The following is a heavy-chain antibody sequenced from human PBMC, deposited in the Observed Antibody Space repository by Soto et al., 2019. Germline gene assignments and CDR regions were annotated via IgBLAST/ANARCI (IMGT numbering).Heavy chain of an antibody. CDR3: ATYGGNSKTYYYYGMDV. D-gene: IGHD4-17*01. CDR1: GGSISSYY. CDR2: IYYSGST. V-gene: IGHV4-59*01. J-gene: IGHJ6*02. Sequence: PSETLSLTCTVSGGSISSYYWSWIRQPPGKGLERIGYIYYSGSTNYNPSLKSRVTISVDTSKNQFSLKLSSVTAADTAVYYCATYGGNSKTYYYYGMDVWGQGTTVTVSS.